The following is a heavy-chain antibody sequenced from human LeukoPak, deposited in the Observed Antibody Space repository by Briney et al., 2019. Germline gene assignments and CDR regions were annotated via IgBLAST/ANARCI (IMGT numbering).Heavy chain of an antibody. J-gene: IGHJ1*01. D-gene: IGHD2-15*01. CDR2: INSDGSST. CDR3: ARGGDGTVAPSVLRH. V-gene: IGHV3-74*01. Sequence: PGGSLRLSCVASGFTFSGCWMHWVRQVPGKGLVWASRINSDGSSTRYADSVKGRFTISRDNAKNTLYLQMNSLRAEDTAVYYCARGGDGTVAPSVLRHWGQGTLVTVSS. CDR1: GFTFSGCW.